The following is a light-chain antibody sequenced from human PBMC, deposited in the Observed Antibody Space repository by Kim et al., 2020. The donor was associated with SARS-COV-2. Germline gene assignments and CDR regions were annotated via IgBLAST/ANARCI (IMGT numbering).Light chain of an antibody. CDR2: DVN. J-gene: IGLJ2*01. CDR1: SSDVGDYNY. CDR3: SSYASSSSLI. Sequence: QSALTQPASVSGSPGQSITISCTGTSSDVGDYNYVCWYQHHLGKAPRLMMFDVNKRPTGVSNRFSGSKSGNTASLTISGLQAEDEPDYYCSSYASSSSLIFGGGTQLTVL. V-gene: IGLV2-14*03.